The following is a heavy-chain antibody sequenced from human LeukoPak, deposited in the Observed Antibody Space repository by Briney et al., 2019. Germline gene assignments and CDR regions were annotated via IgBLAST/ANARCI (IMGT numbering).Heavy chain of an antibody. D-gene: IGHD5-18*01. CDR1: GDTFSSYA. J-gene: IGHJ6*04. CDR3: ARLHPVQGYRESGYYYYYGMDV. Sequence: SVKVSCKASGDTFSSYAVSWVRQAPGQGLEWMGGIIPIFGTANHAQKFQGRVTITADESTSTAYMELSSLRSEDTAVYYCARLHPVQGYRESGYYYYYGMDVWGKGTTVTVSS. CDR2: IIPIFGTA. V-gene: IGHV1-69*13.